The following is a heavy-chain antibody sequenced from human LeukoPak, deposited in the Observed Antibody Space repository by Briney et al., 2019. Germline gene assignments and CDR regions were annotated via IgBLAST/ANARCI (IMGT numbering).Heavy chain of an antibody. Sequence: PGGSLRLSCAASGFTFSSYSMNWVRQAPGKGLEWGSSISSSSSYIYYADSVKGRFTISRDNAKNSLYLQMNSLRAEDTAVYYCARVPPRSGYDHSVDYWGQGTLVTVSS. CDR3: ARVPPRSGYDHSVDY. CDR1: GFTFSSYS. J-gene: IGHJ4*02. CDR2: ISSSSSYI. D-gene: IGHD5-12*01. V-gene: IGHV3-21*01.